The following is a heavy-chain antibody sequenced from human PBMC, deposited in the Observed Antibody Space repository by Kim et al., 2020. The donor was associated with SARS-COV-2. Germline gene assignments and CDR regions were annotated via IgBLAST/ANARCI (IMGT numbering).Heavy chain of an antibody. CDR3: AQAGPWATAREPTDWFDP. CDR1: KVTFNNYA. V-gene: IGHV3-23*01. D-gene: IGHD5-12*01. Sequence: GGSLRLSCAASKVTFNNYAMTWVRQAPGKGLEWVSVISAGVDTTYYADSVKGRFTISSDNSKNTLYLQMNSLRAEDTAFYYCAQAGPWATAREPTDWFDPWGQGTLVTVSS. CDR2: ISAGVDTT. J-gene: IGHJ5*02.